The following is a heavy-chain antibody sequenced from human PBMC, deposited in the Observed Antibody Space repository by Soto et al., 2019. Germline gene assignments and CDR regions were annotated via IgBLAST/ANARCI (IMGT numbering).Heavy chain of an antibody. CDR2: FDPEDGET. CDR1: GYTLTELS. J-gene: IGHJ4*02. V-gene: IGHV1-24*01. Sequence: QVQLVQSGAEVKKPGASVKVSCKVSGYTLTELSMHWVRQAPGKGLEWMGGFDPEDGETIYAQKFQGRVTMTEDTSTDTAYMELSSLRSEDTAVYYCATTTLGYCSSTSCYGVDYWGQGTLVTVSS. D-gene: IGHD2-2*01. CDR3: ATTTLGYCSSTSCYGVDY.